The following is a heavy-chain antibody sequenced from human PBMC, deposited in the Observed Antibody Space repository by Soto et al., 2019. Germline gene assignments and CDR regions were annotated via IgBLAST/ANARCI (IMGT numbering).Heavy chain of an antibody. J-gene: IGHJ4*02. D-gene: IGHD3-22*01. CDR2: ISGSGSST. CDR1: GFTLRSYA. V-gene: IGHV3-23*01. Sequence: GGSLRLSCAASGFTLRSYAMSWVRQAPGKGLEWVSGISGSGSSTYYADSVKGRFTISRDNSKNTLYLQMNSLRAEDTAVYYCAKGGYYDSSGYFDYWGQGTLVXVSS. CDR3: AKGGYYDSSGYFDY.